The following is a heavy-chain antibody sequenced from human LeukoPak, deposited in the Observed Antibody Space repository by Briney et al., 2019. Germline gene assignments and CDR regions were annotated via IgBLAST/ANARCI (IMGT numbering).Heavy chain of an antibody. D-gene: IGHD2-2*01. CDR2: IRYDGSNK. CDR1: GFTFSTYG. CDR3: AAPGVPAATYYFDY. Sequence: GGSLRLSCAASGFTFSTYGMHWVRQAPGKGLEWVAFIRYDGSNKYYADSVKGRFTISRDNSKNTVYLQMNSLRAEDTAVYYCAAPGVPAATYYFDYWGQGTLVTVSS. V-gene: IGHV3-30*02. J-gene: IGHJ4*02.